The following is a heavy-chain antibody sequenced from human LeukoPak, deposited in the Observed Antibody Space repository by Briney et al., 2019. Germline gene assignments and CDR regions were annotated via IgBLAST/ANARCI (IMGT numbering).Heavy chain of an antibody. CDR3: ARQARGLWFDP. CDR2: IYYSGST. CDR1: GGSISSYY. J-gene: IGHJ5*02. V-gene: IGHV4-59*12. Sequence: PSETLSLTCTVSGGSISSYYWSWIRQPPGKGLEWIGYIYYSGSTYYNPSLKSRVTISVDTSKNQFSLKLSSVTAADTAVYYCARQARGLWFDPWGQGTLVTVSS. D-gene: IGHD6-6*01.